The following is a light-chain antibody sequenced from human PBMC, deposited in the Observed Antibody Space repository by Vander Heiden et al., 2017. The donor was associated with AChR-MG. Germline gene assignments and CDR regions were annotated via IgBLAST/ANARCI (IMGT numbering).Light chain of an antibody. V-gene: IGKV3-15*01. CDR2: GAS. J-gene: IGKJ4*01. CDR1: QSVSSN. Sequence: EIVMTQSPATLSVSPGERATISCRASQSVSSNLARYQQKTGQAPRRLLNGASTRATSIPARFSGSGSAIEYTLTISTMQSEDFAVNYCQQYNNWPPLTFGGGTKVEIK. CDR3: QQYNNWPPLT.